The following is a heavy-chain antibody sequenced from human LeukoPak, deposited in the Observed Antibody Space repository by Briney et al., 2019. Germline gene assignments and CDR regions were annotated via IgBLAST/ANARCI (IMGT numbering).Heavy chain of an antibody. Sequence: SVKVSCKASGGTFSNFALSWVRQAPGHGLEWMGRIIPILGIVKYADNFQGRVSTSAEKSTGTAYMEVSSLRPDDTAVYFCARGNYDRTAFFPYYFDSWGQGTLVTVSS. CDR1: GGTFSNFA. J-gene: IGHJ4*02. D-gene: IGHD3-10*02. CDR3: ARGNYDRTAFFPYYFDS. V-gene: IGHV1-69*04. CDR2: IIPILGIV.